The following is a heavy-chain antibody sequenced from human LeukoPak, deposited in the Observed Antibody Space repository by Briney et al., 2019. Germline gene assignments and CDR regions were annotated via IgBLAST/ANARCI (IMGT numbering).Heavy chain of an antibody. V-gene: IGHV3-53*01. Sequence: GGSLRLSCAASGFTVSSIHMVWVRQAPGKGLEWVSVTYTGGNSYYADSVKGRFIISRDISKNTLYLQMNSLRAEDSALYYCASNYYDSSGYYVAGYWGQGTLVTVSS. D-gene: IGHD3-22*01. CDR1: GFTVSSIH. CDR3: ASNYYDSSGYYVAGY. CDR2: TYTGGNS. J-gene: IGHJ4*02.